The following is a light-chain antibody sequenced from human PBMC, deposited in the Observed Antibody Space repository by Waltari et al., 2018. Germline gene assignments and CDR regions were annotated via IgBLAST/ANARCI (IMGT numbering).Light chain of an antibody. CDR2: AAS. Sequence: DXQMTXSPSXXSASVGXRVTIPCRASQGISNYLAWYQQKPGKVPKLLIYAASTLQSGVPSRFSGXXSGTDXTXTISSLQPEXVXXYYCXKXNSAPLTXXPXTXVDIK. CDR1: QGISNY. J-gene: IGKJ3*01. V-gene: IGKV1-27*01. CDR3: XKXNSAPLT.